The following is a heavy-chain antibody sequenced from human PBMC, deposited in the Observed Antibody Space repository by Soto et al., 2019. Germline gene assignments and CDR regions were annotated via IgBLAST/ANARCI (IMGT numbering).Heavy chain of an antibody. CDR3: ARGVCSSTSCYTQNWFDP. J-gene: IGHJ5*02. V-gene: IGHV1-69*13. CDR1: GGTFSSYA. D-gene: IGHD2-2*02. CDR2: IIPIFGTA. Sequence: ASVKVSCKASGGTFSSYAISWVRQAPGQGLEWMGGIIPIFGTANYAQKFQGRVTITADESTSTAYMELSSLRSEDTAVYYCARGVCSSTSCYTQNWFDPWGQGTLVTVSS.